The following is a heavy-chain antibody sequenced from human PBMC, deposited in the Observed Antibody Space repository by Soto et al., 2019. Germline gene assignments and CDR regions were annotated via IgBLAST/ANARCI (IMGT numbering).Heavy chain of an antibody. J-gene: IGHJ4*02. CDR3: EKVDAVAAAADY. Sequence: GGSLRLSCAASEFHLSCYAMGWVRQSQGKGLKRVTALPGSGTSTYTEDTVKGRFTISRDNSKKTLYLQMNSPKAETTAVYYCEKVDAVAAAADYWSQGTLVT. V-gene: IGHV3-23*01. CDR1: EFHLSCYA. CDR2: LPGSGTST. D-gene: IGHD6-13*01.